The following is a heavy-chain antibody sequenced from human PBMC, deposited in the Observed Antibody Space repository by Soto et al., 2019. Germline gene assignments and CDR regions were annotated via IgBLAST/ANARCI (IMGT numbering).Heavy chain of an antibody. CDR2: IYYSGST. V-gene: IGHV4-59*01. D-gene: IGHD2-15*01. Sequence: SETLSLTCTVSGGPISSYYWSWIRQPPGKGLEWIGYIYYSGSTNYNPSLRSRVTISVDTSKNQFSLKLSSVTAADTAVYYCARVGVVVVAATPRTDYYYYMDVWGKGTTVTVSS. CDR1: GGPISSYY. CDR3: ARVGVVVVAATPRTDYYYYMDV. J-gene: IGHJ6*03.